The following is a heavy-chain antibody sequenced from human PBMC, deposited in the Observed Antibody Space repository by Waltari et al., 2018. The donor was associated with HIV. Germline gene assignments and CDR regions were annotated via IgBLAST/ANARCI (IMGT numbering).Heavy chain of an antibody. D-gene: IGHD1-1*01. CDR1: GFTFSRYW. J-gene: IGHJ4*02. Sequence: EVRLVESGGGLGQPGGSLRLSCAGSGFTFSRYWMHWVRQTPGKGLEWVSRIKPDGTQTDYADSVKGRFTNSRDNSKSTLHLQLNALSVEDTALYFCTGDTFGNDDFWGQGVLVTVSS. CDR3: TGDTFGNDDF. V-gene: IGHV3-74*01. CDR2: IKPDGTQT.